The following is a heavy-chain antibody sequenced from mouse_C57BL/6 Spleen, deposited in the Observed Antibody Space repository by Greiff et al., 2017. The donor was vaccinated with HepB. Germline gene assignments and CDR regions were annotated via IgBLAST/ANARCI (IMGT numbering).Heavy chain of an antibody. J-gene: IGHJ3*01. CDR3: TRSGIYYDYGDGAWFAY. Sequence: VQLQQSGAELVRPGASVTLSCKASGYTFTDYEMHWVKQTPVHGLEWIGAIDPETGGTAYNQKFKGKAILTADKSSSTAYMELRSLTSEDSAVYYCTRSGIYYDYGDGAWFAYWGQGTLVTVSA. CDR1: GYTFTDYE. D-gene: IGHD2-4*01. CDR2: IDPETGGT. V-gene: IGHV1-15*01.